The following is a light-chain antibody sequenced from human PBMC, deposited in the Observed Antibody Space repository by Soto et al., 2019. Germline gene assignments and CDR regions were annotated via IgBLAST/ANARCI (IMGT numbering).Light chain of an antibody. V-gene: IGLV4-69*01. CDR2: LNSDGSH. Sequence: QSVLTQSPSASASLGASVKLTCTLSSGHSNYAIAWHQQQSEKGPRYLMKLNSDGSHSKGDGIPDRFSGSSSGAERYLTISSLQYEDEADYCCQTWGSGIVVFGGGTKLTVL. J-gene: IGLJ2*01. CDR1: SGHSNYA. CDR3: QTWGSGIVV.